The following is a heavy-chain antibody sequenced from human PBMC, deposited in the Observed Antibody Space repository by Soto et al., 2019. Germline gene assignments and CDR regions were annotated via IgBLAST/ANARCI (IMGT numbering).Heavy chain of an antibody. J-gene: IGHJ4*02. CDR3: AREGTLRRGGYYYDSSGYNDY. D-gene: IGHD3-22*01. CDR2: IKASGGST. V-gene: IGHV1-46*01. Sequence: GSVKGSFKASGYTFTSYYMHFVRQAPGQGLEWMRIIKASGGSTSYAQKFQVRVTMTRDTSTSTVYMELSSLRSEDTAVYYCAREGTLRRGGYYYDSSGYNDYWGKGTLGTVSS. CDR1: GYTFTSYY.